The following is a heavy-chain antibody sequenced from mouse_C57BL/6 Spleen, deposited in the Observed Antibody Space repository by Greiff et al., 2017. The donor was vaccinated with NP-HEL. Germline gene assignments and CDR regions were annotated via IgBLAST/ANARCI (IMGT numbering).Heavy chain of an antibody. J-gene: IGHJ1*03. Sequence: EVQLMESGGGLVKPGGSLKLSCAASGFTFSSYAMSWVRQTPEKRLEWVATISDGGSYTYYPDNVKGRFTISRDNAKNNLYLQMSHLKSEDTAMYYCARDNGGGYFDVWGTGTTVTVSS. CDR3: ARDNGGGYFDV. CDR2: ISDGGSYT. D-gene: IGHD1-1*01. CDR1: GFTFSSYA. V-gene: IGHV5-4*01.